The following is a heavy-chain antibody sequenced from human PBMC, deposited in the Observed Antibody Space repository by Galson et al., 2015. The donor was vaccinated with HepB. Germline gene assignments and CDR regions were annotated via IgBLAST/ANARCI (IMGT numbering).Heavy chain of an antibody. Sequence: WVSAISGSGGSTYYADSVKGRFTISRDNSKNTLYLQMTSLRAEDTAVYYCANWASGYDYDYWGQGTLVTVSS. CDR3: ANWASGYDYDY. D-gene: IGHD5-12*01. V-gene: IGHV3-23*01. J-gene: IGHJ4*02. CDR2: ISGSGGST.